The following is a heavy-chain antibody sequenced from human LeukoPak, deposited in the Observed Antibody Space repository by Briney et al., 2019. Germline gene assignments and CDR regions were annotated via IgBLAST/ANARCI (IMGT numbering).Heavy chain of an antibody. CDR2: ISGSGGST. D-gene: IGHD4-17*01. Sequence: AGGSLRLSCAASGFTFSSYAMSWVRQAPGKGLEWVSGISGSGGSTYYADSVKGRFTISRDNAKKSLYLQMNSLRAEDTAVYYCARDLDYVSFDPWGQGTLVTVSS. J-gene: IGHJ5*02. CDR1: GFTFSSYA. CDR3: ARDLDYVSFDP. V-gene: IGHV3-23*01.